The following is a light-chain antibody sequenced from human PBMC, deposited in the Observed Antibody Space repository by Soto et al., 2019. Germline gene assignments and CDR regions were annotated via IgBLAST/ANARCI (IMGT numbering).Light chain of an antibody. CDR3: CSYAISSYV. Sequence: QSALTQPASVSGSPGQSITVSCTGTSSDVGSYNLVSWYQQHPGKAPKLIIFEVSKRPSGVSDRFSGSKSGNTASLTISGLQAEDDADFYCCSYAISSYVFGTGTKVTVL. V-gene: IGLV2-23*02. CDR1: SSDVGSYNL. J-gene: IGLJ1*01. CDR2: EVS.